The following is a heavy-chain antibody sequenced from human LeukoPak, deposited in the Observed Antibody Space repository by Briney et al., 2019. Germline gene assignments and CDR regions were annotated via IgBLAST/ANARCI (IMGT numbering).Heavy chain of an antibody. CDR2: IYGGGST. V-gene: IGHV3-66*01. CDR3: ARGIHLRRDGYNFDY. Sequence: GGSLILSCVGSGFAFSDSAMSWVRQAPGKGLEWVSIIYGGGSTYFADSVKGRFTISRDNSNNTLYLQMNSLRAEDTAVYYCARGIHLRRDGYNFDYWGQGTLVTVSS. D-gene: IGHD5-24*01. CDR1: GFAFSDSA. J-gene: IGHJ4*02.